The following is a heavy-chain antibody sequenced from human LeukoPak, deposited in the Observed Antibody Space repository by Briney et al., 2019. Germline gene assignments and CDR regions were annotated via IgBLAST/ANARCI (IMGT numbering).Heavy chain of an antibody. J-gene: IGHJ4*02. V-gene: IGHV1-18*01. Sequence: ASVKVSCKASGYTFTNYGVTWVRQAPGQGLEWMGWISGHQGNTKYAQNFQGRVTMTIDTSTSTAYMDLRSLRSDDTAIYFCARSDLATITAGPFEYWGQGTLVAVSS. CDR3: ARSDLATITAGPFEY. CDR1: GYTFTNYG. CDR2: ISGHQGNT. D-gene: IGHD5-12*01.